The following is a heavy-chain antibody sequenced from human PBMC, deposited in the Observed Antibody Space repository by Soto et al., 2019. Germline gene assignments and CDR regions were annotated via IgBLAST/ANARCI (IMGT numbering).Heavy chain of an antibody. V-gene: IGHV4-59*12. Sequence: PSETLSLTCTVSGGSISGYYWSWIRQSPEKGLEYIGYISYSGSTNYNPSLKSRVTTSLDTSKNHFSLKLTSVTAADTAMYYCARELRGDSGPPSSDYWGQGTLVTVSS. J-gene: IGHJ4*02. CDR2: ISYSGST. CDR1: GGSISGYY. D-gene: IGHD3-10*01. CDR3: ARELRGDSGPPSSDY.